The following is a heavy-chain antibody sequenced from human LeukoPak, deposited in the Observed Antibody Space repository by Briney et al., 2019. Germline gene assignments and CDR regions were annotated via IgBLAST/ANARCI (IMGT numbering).Heavy chain of an antibody. CDR2: ISSSGGST. V-gene: IGHV3-23*01. D-gene: IGHD3-10*01. CDR3: AKDLVTGSLDY. J-gene: IGHJ4*02. Sequence: GGSLRLSCAASGFTFSGYAMTWVRQAPGKGLKWVSSISSSGGSTYYADSVKGRFTISRDNSKNTLYLQMNSLRAEDTAIYYCAKDLVTGSLDYWGQGTLVTVSS. CDR1: GFTFSGYA.